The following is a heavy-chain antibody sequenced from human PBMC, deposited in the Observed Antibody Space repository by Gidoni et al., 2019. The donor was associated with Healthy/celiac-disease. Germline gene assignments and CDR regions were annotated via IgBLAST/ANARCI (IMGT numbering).Heavy chain of an antibody. J-gene: IGHJ6*03. CDR2: IIPFSGTA. Sequence: VQLVQSGAEVKKPGSSVKVSCKASGGTFCRYAISWVQQAPGQALEWMGGIIPFSGTANYAQKFQGRVTITADESTSTAYMELSSLRSEDTAVYYCARVRDSSGYYYYYMDVWGKGTTVTVSS. D-gene: IGHD6-25*01. CDR3: ARVRDSSGYYYYYMDV. CDR1: GGTFCRYA. V-gene: IGHV1-69*01.